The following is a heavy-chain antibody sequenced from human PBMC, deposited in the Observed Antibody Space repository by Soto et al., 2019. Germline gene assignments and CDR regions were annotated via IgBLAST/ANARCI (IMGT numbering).Heavy chain of an antibody. CDR2: INAGNGNT. CDR1: GYTFTSYA. CDR3: ARGGIWDWFDP. J-gene: IGHJ5*02. Sequence: QVQLVQSGAEEKKPGASVKVSCKASGYTFTSYAMHWVRQAPGQRLEWMGWINAGNGNTKYSQKFQGRVTITRDTSASTAYMELISLRSEDTAVYYCARGGIWDWFDPWGQGTLVTVSS. V-gene: IGHV1-3*05. D-gene: IGHD1-1*01.